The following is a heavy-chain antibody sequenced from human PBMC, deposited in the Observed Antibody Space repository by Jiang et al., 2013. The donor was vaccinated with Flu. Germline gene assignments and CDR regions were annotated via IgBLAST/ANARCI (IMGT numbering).Heavy chain of an antibody. CDR3: ARHSGYSIKFSFDY. CDR1: GYSISSGYY. CDR2: IYHSGST. V-gene: IGHV4-38-2*01. J-gene: IGHJ4*02. D-gene: IGHD6-13*01. Sequence: LLKPPETLSLTCAVSGYSISSGYYWGWIRQPPGKGLEWIGSIYHSGSTYYNPSLKSRVTLSVDTSKNQFSLKLSSVTAADTAVYYCARHSGYSIKFSFDYWGQGTLVTVSS.